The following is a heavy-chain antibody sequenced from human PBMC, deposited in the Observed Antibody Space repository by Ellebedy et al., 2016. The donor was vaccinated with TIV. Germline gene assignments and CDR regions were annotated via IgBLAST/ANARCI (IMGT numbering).Heavy chain of an antibody. CDR3: ANYYDSSGYYLDAFDI. V-gene: IGHV1-18*01. CDR1: GYTFTSYG. CDR2: ISAYNGNT. J-gene: IGHJ3*02. Sequence: AASVTVSCKASGYTFTSYGISWVRQAPGQGLEWMGWISAYNGNTNYAQKVQGRVTITADKSTSTAYMELSSLRSEDTAVYYCANYYDSSGYYLDAFDIWGQGTMVTVSS. D-gene: IGHD3-22*01.